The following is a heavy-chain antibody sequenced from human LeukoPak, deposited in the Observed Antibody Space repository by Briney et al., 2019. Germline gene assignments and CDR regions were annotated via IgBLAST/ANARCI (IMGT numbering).Heavy chain of an antibody. D-gene: IGHD3-3*01. V-gene: IGHV3-48*01. CDR3: ARGSLRFLERRVDY. CDR2: ISSSSNTI. J-gene: IGHJ4*02. Sequence: PGGSLRLSCAASGFTFSSYSMNWVRQAPGKGLEWVSYISSSSNTIYYADSVKGRFTISRDNAKNSLYLQMNSLRAEDTAVYYCARGSLRFLERRVDYWGQGTLVTVSS. CDR1: GFTFSSYS.